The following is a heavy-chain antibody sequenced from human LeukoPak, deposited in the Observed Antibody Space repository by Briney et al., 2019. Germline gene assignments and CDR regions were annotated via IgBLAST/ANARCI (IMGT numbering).Heavy chain of an antibody. D-gene: IGHD2-2*01. CDR1: GFTFSSFA. CDR2: ISGSGGST. CDR3: AKDRSCTGSSCNVGS. V-gene: IGHV3-23*01. Sequence: GGSLRLSCTASGFTFSSFAMSWVRQAPGKGLEWVSAISGSGGSTYYADSVKGRFTISRDNSKNTLFLQMNSLRAEDTAVYYCAKDRSCTGSSCNVGSWGQGTMVTVSS. J-gene: IGHJ3*01.